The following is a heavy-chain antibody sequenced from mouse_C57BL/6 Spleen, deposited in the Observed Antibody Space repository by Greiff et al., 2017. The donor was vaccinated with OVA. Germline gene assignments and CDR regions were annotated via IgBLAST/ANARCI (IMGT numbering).Heavy chain of an antibody. Sequence: EVQLVESGPGLVKPSQSLSLTCSVTGYSITSGYYWNWIRQFPGNKLEWMGYISYDGSNNYNPSLKNRISITRDTSKNQFFLKLNSVTTEDTATYYCARGATNWDDYWGQGTTLTVSS. J-gene: IGHJ2*01. D-gene: IGHD4-1*01. CDR3: ARGATNWDDY. CDR1: GYSITSGYY. CDR2: ISYDGSN. V-gene: IGHV3-6*01.